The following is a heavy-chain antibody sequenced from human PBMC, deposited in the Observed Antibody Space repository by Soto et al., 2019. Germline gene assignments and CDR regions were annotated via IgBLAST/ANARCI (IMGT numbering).Heavy chain of an antibody. CDR1: GYTFTSYD. Sequence: QVQLVQSGAEVKKPGASVKVSCKASGYTFTSYDINWVRQATGQGLEWMGWMNPNSGNTGYAQKFQGRVTMTRNTSISTAYMELSSLRSEDTAVYYCARGRRGYCSSTSCYPRQWFDPWGQGTLVTVSS. CDR2: MNPNSGNT. V-gene: IGHV1-8*01. J-gene: IGHJ5*02. D-gene: IGHD2-2*01. CDR3: ARGRRGYCSSTSCYPRQWFDP.